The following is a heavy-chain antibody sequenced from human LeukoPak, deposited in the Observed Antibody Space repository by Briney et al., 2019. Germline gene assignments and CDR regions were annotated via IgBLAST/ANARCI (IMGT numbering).Heavy chain of an antibody. CDR1: GFTFSSYA. J-gene: IGHJ5*02. D-gene: IGHD2-21*02. CDR2: FSGSGGTT. V-gene: IGHV3-23*01. CDR3: ARGDDLTEVSSFNWFDP. Sequence: GGSLRLSCAASGFTFSSYAMNWVRQAPGRGLEWVSGFSGSGGTTYYADSVKGRFTISRDNSKNTLYLQMNSLRAEDTAVYYCARGDDLTEVSSFNWFDPWGQGTLVTVPS.